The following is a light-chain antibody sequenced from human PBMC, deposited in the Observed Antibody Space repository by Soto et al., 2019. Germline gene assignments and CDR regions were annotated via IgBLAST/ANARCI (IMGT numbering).Light chain of an antibody. Sequence: QSVLTQPASMSGSPGQSITISCTGTSIDVGAYNYVSWYQQHPGKVPKLMIYDVSDRPSGVSNRFSGSKSGNTASLTISGLQAEDEAIYYCSSFTRSNSYVFGTGTKLTVL. J-gene: IGLJ1*01. CDR3: SSFTRSNSYV. CDR2: DVS. CDR1: SIDVGAYNY. V-gene: IGLV2-14*03.